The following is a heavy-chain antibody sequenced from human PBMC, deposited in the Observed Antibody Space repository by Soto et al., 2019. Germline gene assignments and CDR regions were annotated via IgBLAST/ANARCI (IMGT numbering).Heavy chain of an antibody. Sequence: XETLALTCTVAGSSIRSSSHYWGWIRQPPGKGLEWIGYIYYSGSTYYNPSLKSRVTISIDTSKNQFSLKVSSVTAADTALYYCARLREVFDEWERPKPFDNWGQGTLVTVSS. D-gene: IGHD1-26*01. J-gene: IGHJ4*02. V-gene: IGHV4-39*01. CDR3: ARLREVFDEWERPKPFDN. CDR1: GSSIRSSSHY. CDR2: IYYSGST.